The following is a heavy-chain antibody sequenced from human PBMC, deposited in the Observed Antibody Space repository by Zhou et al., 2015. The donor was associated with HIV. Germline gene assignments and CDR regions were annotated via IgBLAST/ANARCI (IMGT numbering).Heavy chain of an antibody. CDR1: GGTFSSYA. J-gene: IGHJ6*02. CDR3: ATIKGCSSTSCLRRYFDWTHYGMDV. D-gene: IGHD2-2*01. Sequence: QVQLVQSGAEVKKPGSSVKVSCKASGGTFSSYAISWVRQAPGQGLEWMGGIIPIFGTANYAQKFQGRVTITADESTSTAYMELSSLRSEDTAVYYCATIKGCSSTSCLRRYFDWTHYGMDVWGQGTTVTVSS. CDR2: IIPIFGTA. V-gene: IGHV1-69*01.